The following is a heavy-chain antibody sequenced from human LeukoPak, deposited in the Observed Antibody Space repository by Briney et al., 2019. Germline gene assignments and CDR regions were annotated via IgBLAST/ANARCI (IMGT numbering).Heavy chain of an antibody. D-gene: IGHD5-12*01. J-gene: IGHJ4*02. CDR1: ESTFSTYA. V-gene: IGHV3-23*01. Sequence: LGGSLRLSCAASESTFSTYAMSGVRRPPGRGLEWVSPISGSGGSTYYADSVKGRFTISRDNSKNTLYLQMNSLRAEDTAVYYCAKSQSGYGYGPFDYWGQGTLVTVSS. CDR3: AKSQSGYGYGPFDY. CDR2: ISGSGGST.